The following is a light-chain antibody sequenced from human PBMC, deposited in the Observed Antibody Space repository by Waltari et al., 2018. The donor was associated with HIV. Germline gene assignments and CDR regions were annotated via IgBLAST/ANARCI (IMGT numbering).Light chain of an antibody. V-gene: IGKV1-39*01. CDR1: QSIGNY. J-gene: IGKJ2*01. CDR3: QQSSSSPPT. Sequence: DIQMTQSPSSLSASVGDRVTIICRASQSIGNYLNWYHQKSGTAPELLIYAASSLQSGVPSRFSGSGSGTDFTLTITSLQPEDFATYYCQQSSSSPPTFSKGTKVEI. CDR2: AAS.